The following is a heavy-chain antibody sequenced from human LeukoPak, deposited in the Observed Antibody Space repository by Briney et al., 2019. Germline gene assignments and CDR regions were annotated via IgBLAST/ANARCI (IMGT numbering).Heavy chain of an antibody. CDR3: ARGTTSIDY. J-gene: IGHJ4*02. V-gene: IGHV3-21*01. CDR2: ISSSSSYI. D-gene: IGHD4-17*01. CDR1: GFTFSSYS. Sequence: PGGSLRLSCAASGFTFSSYSMNWVRQAPGKGLEWFSSISSSSSYIYYADSVKGRLTISRDNAKNSLYLQMNSLRAEDTAVYYCARGTTSIDYWGQGTLVTVSS.